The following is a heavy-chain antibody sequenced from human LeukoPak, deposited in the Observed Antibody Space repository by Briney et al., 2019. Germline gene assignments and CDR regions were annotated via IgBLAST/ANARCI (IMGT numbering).Heavy chain of an antibody. J-gene: IGHJ5*02. CDR3: ARARTTVTTGYNWFDP. Sequence: DPSETLSLTCTVSGGSISSSSYYWGWIRQPPGKGLEWIGSIYYSGSTYYNPSLKSRVTISIDTSKNQFSLKLSSVTAADTAVYYCARARTTVTTGYNWFDPWGQGTLVTVSS. D-gene: IGHD4-11*01. V-gene: IGHV4-39*07. CDR2: IYYSGST. CDR1: GGSISSSSYY.